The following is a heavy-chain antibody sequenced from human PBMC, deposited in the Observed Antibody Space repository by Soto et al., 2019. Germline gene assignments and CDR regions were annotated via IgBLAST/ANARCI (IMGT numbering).Heavy chain of an antibody. CDR1: GSTFSSYD. Sequence: QVQLVESGGDVVQPGRSLRLSCAASGSTFSSYDIHWVRKAPGKGLEWVAHISPDGNNAYYGDSVKGRVTISKDNARNTVYLQVNSLRPEDTAVDHCVRGLSPGAFHILGQGTLVTVSS. CDR2: ISPDGNNA. J-gene: IGHJ3*02. V-gene: IGHV3-30-3*01. CDR3: VRGLSPGAFHI.